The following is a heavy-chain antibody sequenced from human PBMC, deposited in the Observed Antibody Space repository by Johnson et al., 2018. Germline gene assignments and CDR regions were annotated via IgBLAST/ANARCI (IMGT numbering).Heavy chain of an antibody. Sequence: VQLVESGGGVVQPGTSLRLSCAASGFTFSYYGMHWVRQAPGKGLEWVAVIWSDGSVKYYADSVKGRFTVSRDNSKNILYLQMNSLRAEETGVYYCARRQQQVHAFDIWGQGTMVTVSS. CDR3: ARRQQQVHAFDI. CDR2: IWSDGSVK. CDR1: GFTFSYYG. D-gene: IGHD6-13*01. J-gene: IGHJ3*02. V-gene: IGHV3-33*01.